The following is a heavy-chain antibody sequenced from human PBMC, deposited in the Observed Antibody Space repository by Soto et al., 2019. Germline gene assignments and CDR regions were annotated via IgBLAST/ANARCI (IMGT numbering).Heavy chain of an antibody. V-gene: IGHV1-69*08. D-gene: IGHD6-19*01. CDR1: GGTFSSYT. CDR2: IIPILGIA. CDR3: AREAAVAGTEFSDYFDY. J-gene: IGHJ4*02. Sequence: QVQLVQSGAEVKKPGSSVKVSCKASGGTFSSYTISWVRQAPGQGLEWMGRIIPILGIANYAQKFQGRVTITADKSTSTAYMERSSLRSEDTAVYYCAREAAVAGTEFSDYFDYWGQGTLVTVSS.